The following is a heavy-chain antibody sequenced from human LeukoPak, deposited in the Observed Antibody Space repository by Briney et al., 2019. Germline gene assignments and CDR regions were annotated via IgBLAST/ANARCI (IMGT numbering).Heavy chain of an antibody. Sequence: GGSLRLSCAASGFTFSSYSMNWVRQAPGKGLEWVSSVSSSGRIIYYADSLKGRFTISRDNAESSLYLQMNSLRAGDTAMYYCARDNSLASETTTEVFDIWGQGTMVTVSS. CDR2: VSSSGRII. V-gene: IGHV3-21*01. D-gene: IGHD4-17*01. CDR1: GFTFSSYS. CDR3: ARDNSLASETTTEVFDI. J-gene: IGHJ3*02.